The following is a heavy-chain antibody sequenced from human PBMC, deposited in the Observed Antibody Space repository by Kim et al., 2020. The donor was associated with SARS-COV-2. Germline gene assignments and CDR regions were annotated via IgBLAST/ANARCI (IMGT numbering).Heavy chain of an antibody. Sequence: GGSLRLSCAASGFTFSSYSMNWVRQAPGKGLEWVSYISSSSSTIYYADSVKGRFTISRDNAKNSLYLQMNSLRAEDTAVYYCARPEGIAVAGEFDYWGQGTLVTVSS. CDR2: ISSSSSTI. V-gene: IGHV3-48*04. D-gene: IGHD6-19*01. CDR3: ARPEGIAVAGEFDY. CDR1: GFTFSSYS. J-gene: IGHJ4*02.